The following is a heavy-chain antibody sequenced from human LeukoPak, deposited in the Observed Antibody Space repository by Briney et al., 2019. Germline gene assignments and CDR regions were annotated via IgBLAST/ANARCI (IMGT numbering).Heavy chain of an antibody. CDR2: IHTSGST. CDR3: ARHDFWSGYYDY. D-gene: IGHD3-3*01. CDR1: GGSISSGNYY. V-gene: IGHV4-61*02. Sequence: PSQTLSLTCTVSGGSISSGNYYWSCIRQPAGKGLECIGRIHTSGSTNYNPSLKSRVTISIDTSKNQFSLKLSSVTAADTAVYYCARHDFWSGYYDYWGQGTLVTVSS. J-gene: IGHJ4*02.